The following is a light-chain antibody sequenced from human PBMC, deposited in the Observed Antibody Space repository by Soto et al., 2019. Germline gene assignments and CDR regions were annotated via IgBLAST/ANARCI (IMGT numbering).Light chain of an antibody. CDR3: QQRSNWLWT. Sequence: EIVLTQSPATLSLSPGERDTLSCRARQSVSSYLAWYQQKPGQVPRLLIYDASNRATGIPARFSGSGSGTDFTLTISSLEPEDFAVYYCQQRSNWLWTFGQGTKVDIK. J-gene: IGKJ1*01. V-gene: IGKV3-11*01. CDR2: DAS. CDR1: QSVSSY.